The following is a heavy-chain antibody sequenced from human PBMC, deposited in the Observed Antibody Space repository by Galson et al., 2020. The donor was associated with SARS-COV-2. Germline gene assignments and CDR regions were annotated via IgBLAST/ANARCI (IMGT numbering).Heavy chain of an antibody. Sequence: GRSLRLSFAASGFTFSSYSMNWVRQAPGKGLEWVSYISSSSSTIYYADSVKDRSTISRDNAKNSLYLQMNSLRAEDTAVYYCARDGVASYAFDIWGQGTMVTVSS. V-gene: IGHV3-48*01. J-gene: IGHJ3*02. CDR1: GFTFSSYS. CDR3: ARDGVASYAFDI. D-gene: IGHD2-15*01. CDR2: ISSSSSTI.